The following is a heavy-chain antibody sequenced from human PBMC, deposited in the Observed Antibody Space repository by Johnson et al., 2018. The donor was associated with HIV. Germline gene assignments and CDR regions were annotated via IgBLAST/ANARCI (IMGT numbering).Heavy chain of an antibody. Sequence: VQLVESGGGLVQPGRSLRLSCAASGFTFDDYAMHWVRQAPGKGLEWVSGISWNSGSIGYADSVKGRFTISRDKAKNSLYLQMNIRRPEDTALYYCAKEIPAAEPVYYNDSSGYYPWDAFDIWGQGTMVTVSS. CDR2: ISWNSGSI. CDR1: GFTFDDYA. CDR3: AKEIPAAEPVYYNDSSGYYPWDAFDI. V-gene: IGHV3-9*01. J-gene: IGHJ3*02. D-gene: IGHD3-22*01.